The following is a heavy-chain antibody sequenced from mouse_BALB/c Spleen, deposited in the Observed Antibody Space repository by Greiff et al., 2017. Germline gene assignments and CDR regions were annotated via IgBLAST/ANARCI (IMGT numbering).Heavy chain of an antibody. CDR3: ARGNSWFAY. CDR2: INSNGGST. J-gene: IGHJ3*01. Sequence: EVMLVESGGGLVQPGGSLKLSCAASGFTFSSYGMSWVRQTPDKRLELVATINSNGGSTYYPDSVKGRFTISRDNAKNTLYLQMSSLKSEDTAMYYCARGNSWFAYWGQGTLVTVSA. D-gene: IGHD2-1*01. CDR1: GFTFSSYG. V-gene: IGHV5-6-3*01.